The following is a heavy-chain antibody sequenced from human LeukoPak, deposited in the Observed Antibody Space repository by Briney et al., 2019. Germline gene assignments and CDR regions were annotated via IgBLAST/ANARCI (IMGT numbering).Heavy chain of an antibody. CDR2: INHSGST. CDR1: GGSFSGYY. V-gene: IGHV4-34*01. CDR3: ARGRRLYCSSTSCPHKYYYYYGMDV. J-gene: IGHJ6*02. Sequence: SETLSLTCAVYGGSFSGYYWSWIRQPPGKGLEWIGEINHSGSTNYNPSLKSRVTISVDTSENQFSLKLSSVTAADTAVYYCARGRRLYCSSTSCPHKYYYYYGMDVWGQGTTVTVSS. D-gene: IGHD2-2*01.